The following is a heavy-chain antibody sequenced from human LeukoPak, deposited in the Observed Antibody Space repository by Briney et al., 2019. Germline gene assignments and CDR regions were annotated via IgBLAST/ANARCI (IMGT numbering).Heavy chain of an antibody. CDR1: GGSVSGGNYY. Sequence: PSETLSLTCTVSGGSVSGGNYYCSWTRQSPGKGLEWIGYIHYSGSTVYRPSPKSRVTMSIDTSKNQFSLNLSSVTAADTAVYYCARTGSTGGYWGQGTLVTVSS. D-gene: IGHD1-14*01. CDR3: ARTGSTGGY. V-gene: IGHV4-61*01. CDR2: IHYSGST. J-gene: IGHJ4*02.